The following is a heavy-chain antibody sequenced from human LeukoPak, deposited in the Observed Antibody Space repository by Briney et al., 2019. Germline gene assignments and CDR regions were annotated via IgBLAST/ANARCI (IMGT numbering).Heavy chain of an antibody. CDR3: ARLLSTEVILDY. CDR1: GFTFSDYY. Sequence: GGSLRLSCAASGFTFSDYYMSWIRQAPGKGLEWVSYISSSSSYTNYADSVKGRFTISRDNAKNSLYLQMNSLRAEDTAVYYCARLLSTEVILDYWGQGTLVTVSS. J-gene: IGHJ4*02. V-gene: IGHV3-11*06. CDR2: ISSSSSYT. D-gene: IGHD3-16*02.